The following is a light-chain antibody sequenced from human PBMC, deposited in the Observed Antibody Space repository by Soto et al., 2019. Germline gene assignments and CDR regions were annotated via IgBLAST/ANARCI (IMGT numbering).Light chain of an antibody. CDR3: SSYTSSKSWI. Sequence: SALTQPASVSGSPGQSITISCTGTSSDVGTYNYVSWYQQHPGEAPKLIIYDVSNRPSGVSIRFSGSKSGNTASLTISGLQAEDEADYYCSSYTSSKSWIFGGGTKLTVL. CDR1: SSDVGTYNY. CDR2: DVS. J-gene: IGLJ3*02. V-gene: IGLV2-14*01.